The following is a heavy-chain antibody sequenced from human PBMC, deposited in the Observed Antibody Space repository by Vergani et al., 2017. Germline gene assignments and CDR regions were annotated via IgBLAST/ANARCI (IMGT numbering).Heavy chain of an antibody. CDR3: ARADYYGSGSYYRGSRGPNGMDV. J-gene: IGHJ6*02. Sequence: QVQLQESGPGLVKPSETLSLTCTVSGGSVSSGSYYWSWIRQPAGKGLEWIGYIYYSGSTNYNPSLKSRVTISVDTSKNQFSLKLSSVTAADTAVYYCARADYYGSGSYYRGSRGPNGMDVWGQGTMVTVSS. CDR2: IYYSGST. D-gene: IGHD3-10*01. CDR1: GGSVSSGSYY. V-gene: IGHV4-61*10.